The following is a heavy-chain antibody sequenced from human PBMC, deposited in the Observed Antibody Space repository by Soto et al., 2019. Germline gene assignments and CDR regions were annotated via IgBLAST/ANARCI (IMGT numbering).Heavy chain of an antibody. V-gene: IGHV1-18*01. CDR2: ISAYNGNT. J-gene: IGHJ4*02. D-gene: IGHD3-9*01. CDR1: GYTFTSYG. CDR3: ARVDWPRLDY. Sequence: APVKVSCKTSGYTFTSYGISWVRQAPGQGLEWMGWISAYNGNTNYAQKLQGRVTMTTDTSTSTAYMELRSMRSDDTAVYYWARVDWPRLDYWGQGTLVTVSS.